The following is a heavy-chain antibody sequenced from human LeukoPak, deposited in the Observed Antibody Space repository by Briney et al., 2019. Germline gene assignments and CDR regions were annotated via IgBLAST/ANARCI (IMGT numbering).Heavy chain of an antibody. CDR3: ARGLACSGGSCYRYYFDY. CDR1: GGSFSGYY. D-gene: IGHD2-15*01. CDR2: INHSGST. J-gene: IGHJ4*02. Sequence: SETLSLTCAVYGGSFSGYYWSWIRQPPGKGLEWIGEINHSGSTNYNPSLKSRVTISVDTSKNQFSLKLTSVTAADTAVYYCARGLACSGGSCYRYYFDYWGQGTLVTVSS. V-gene: IGHV4-34*01.